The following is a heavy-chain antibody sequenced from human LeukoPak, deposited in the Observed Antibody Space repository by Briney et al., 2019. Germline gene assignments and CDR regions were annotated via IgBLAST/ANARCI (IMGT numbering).Heavy chain of an antibody. CDR2: INPNSGGT. CDR1: GYTFTGYY. CDR3: ARVGGGDFYWYFDL. V-gene: IGHV1-2*02. Sequence: ASVKVSCKASGYTFTGYYMHWVRQAPGQGLEWMGWINPNSGGTNYAQKFRGRVTMTRDTSISTAYMELSRLRSDDTAVYYCARVGGGDFYWYFDLWGRGTLVTVSS. J-gene: IGHJ2*01. D-gene: IGHD2-21*02.